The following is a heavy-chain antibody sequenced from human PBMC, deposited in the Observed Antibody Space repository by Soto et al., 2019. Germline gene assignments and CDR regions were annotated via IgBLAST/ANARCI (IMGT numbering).Heavy chain of an antibody. CDR1: GYTLTELS. V-gene: IGHV1-24*01. Sequence: ASVKVSCKVSGYTLTELSMHWVRQAPGKGLEWMGGFDPEDGETIYAQKFQGRVTMTEDTSTDTAYMELSSLRSEDTAVYYCATHARCDSSAYYYLGAFDIWGQGTMVTVSS. CDR2: FDPEDGET. D-gene: IGHD3-22*01. CDR3: ATHARCDSSAYYYLGAFDI. J-gene: IGHJ3*02.